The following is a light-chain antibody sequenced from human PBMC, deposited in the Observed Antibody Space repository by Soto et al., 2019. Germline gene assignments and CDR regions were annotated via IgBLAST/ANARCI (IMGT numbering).Light chain of an antibody. CDR1: SSDVGSYNR. Sequence: QSALTQPPSVSGSPGQSVTISCTGTSSDVGSYNRVSWYQQPPGTAPKLMIHEGSNRPSGVRGRFSGSNSGNTASLTISGLEAEDEADYYCRSYTSSSTMVFGGGTKLTV. V-gene: IGLV2-18*02. J-gene: IGLJ3*02. CDR2: EGS. CDR3: RSYTSSSTMV.